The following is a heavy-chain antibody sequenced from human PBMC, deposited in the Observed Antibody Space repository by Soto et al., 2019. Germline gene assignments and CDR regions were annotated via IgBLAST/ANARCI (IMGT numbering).Heavy chain of an antibody. Sequence: GGSLRLSCAASGFTFSSYGMHWVRQAPGKGLEWVAVIWYAGSNKYYADSVKGRFTISRDNSKNTLYLQMNSLRAEDTAVYYCARHSGSYYVGAFDIWGQGTMVTVSS. J-gene: IGHJ3*02. CDR2: IWYAGSNK. V-gene: IGHV3-33*01. CDR1: GFTFSSYG. D-gene: IGHD1-26*01. CDR3: ARHSGSYYVGAFDI.